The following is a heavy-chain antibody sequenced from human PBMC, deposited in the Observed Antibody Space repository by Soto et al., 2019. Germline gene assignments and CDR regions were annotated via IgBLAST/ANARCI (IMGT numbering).Heavy chain of an antibody. J-gene: IGHJ6*04. D-gene: IGHD2-21*01. CDR3: TRGGLKHALDV. CDR2: VNNDGTDT. Sequence: EVQLVASGGGLVQPGGSMRLSCAASGFTFSNYWMYWVRQATGKGLVWVSRVNNDGTDTTHADSVKGRFTISRDNAENTLYLQMNRLRAEDTAVYYCTRGGLKHALDVWGSGSRVTVSS. CDR1: GFTFSNYW. V-gene: IGHV3-74*03.